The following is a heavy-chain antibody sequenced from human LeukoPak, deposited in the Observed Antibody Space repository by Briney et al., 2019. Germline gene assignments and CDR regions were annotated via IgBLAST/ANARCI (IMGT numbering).Heavy chain of an antibody. CDR3: ARRLLTGGVTDFFDF. V-gene: IGHV3-23*01. J-gene: IGHJ4*02. CDR2: ISPSGDST. CDR1: GFTFSSHS. Sequence: PGGSVRLSCAASGFTFSSHSMSWVRQAPGEGLEWVAAISPSGDSTTYRDSVKGQFTISRDNSRNRLYLQMNTLTVEDTAIYYCARRLLTGGVTDFFDFWGQGALVTVSS. D-gene: IGHD2-21*02.